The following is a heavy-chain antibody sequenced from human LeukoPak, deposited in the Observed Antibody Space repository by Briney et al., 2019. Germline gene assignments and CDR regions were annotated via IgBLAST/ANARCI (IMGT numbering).Heavy chain of an antibody. CDR2: ISSSSSYI. V-gene: IGHV3-21*01. CDR3: ARIILRSGWYRANGMDV. CDR1: GFTISSDS. Sequence: GGSLRLSCAASGFTISSDSMNWVRQAPGKGLEWVSSISSSSSYIYYADSVKGRFTISRDNAKNSLYLQMNSLRAEDTAVYYCARIILRSGWYRANGMDVWGQGTTVTVSS. J-gene: IGHJ6*02. D-gene: IGHD6-19*01.